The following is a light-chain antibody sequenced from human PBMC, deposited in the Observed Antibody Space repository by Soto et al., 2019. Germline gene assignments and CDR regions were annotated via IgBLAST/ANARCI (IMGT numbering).Light chain of an antibody. CDR3: QQSASSPGT. Sequence: EIVLTQSPGTLSLSPGERATLSCRASQSISSYLAWYQQKPGQAPRLLIHDASSRATGIPDRFSGSGSGTDFSLTITRLEPADFAVYYCQQSASSPGTFGQGSKLEIK. CDR2: DAS. J-gene: IGKJ2*01. CDR1: QSISSY. V-gene: IGKV3-20*01.